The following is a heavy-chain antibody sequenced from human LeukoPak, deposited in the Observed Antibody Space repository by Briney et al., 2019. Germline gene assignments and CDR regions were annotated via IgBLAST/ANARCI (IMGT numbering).Heavy chain of an antibody. Sequence: GGSLRLSCAASGFTFSSYSMNWVRQAPGKGLEWVSSISSSSSYIYYADSVKGRFTISRDNAKNSLYLQMNSLRAEDTAVYYCAREPDSVVVVAATQNFDYWGQGTLVTVSS. CDR1: GFTFSSYS. J-gene: IGHJ4*02. CDR3: AREPDSVVVVAATQNFDY. D-gene: IGHD2-15*01. CDR2: ISSSSSYI. V-gene: IGHV3-21*01.